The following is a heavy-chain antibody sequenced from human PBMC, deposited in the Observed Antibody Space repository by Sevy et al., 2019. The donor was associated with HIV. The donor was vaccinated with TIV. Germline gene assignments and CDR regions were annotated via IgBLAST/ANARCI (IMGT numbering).Heavy chain of an antibody. CDR1: GYTLTKLS. CDR2: FDPQYGET. CDR3: TAVGLRYFSGSSSYQGDWFDP. D-gene: IGHD2-15*01. J-gene: IGHJ5*02. Sequence: APVKVSCKVSGYTLTKLSIHWVRQAPGKGLEWMGDFDPQYGETIYAQKFQGRLTMTEDTSPDTAFMELSSLTPEDTAVYYCTAVGLRYFSGSSSYQGDWFDPWGQGTLVTVSS. V-gene: IGHV1-24*01.